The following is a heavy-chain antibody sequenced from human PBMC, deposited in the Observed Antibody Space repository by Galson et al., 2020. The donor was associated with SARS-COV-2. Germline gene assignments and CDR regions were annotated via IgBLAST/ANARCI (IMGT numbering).Heavy chain of an antibody. CDR1: GFTFSSYW. V-gene: IGHV3-7*01. Sequence: GGSLRLSCAASGFTFSSYWMSWVRQAPGKGLEWVANIKQDGSEKYYVDSVKGRFTISRDNAKNSLYLQMNSLRAEDTAVYYCARDMRAPNYYDSSGYPRGDAFDIWGQGTMVTVSS. CDR3: ARDMRAPNYYDSSGYPRGDAFDI. J-gene: IGHJ3*02. D-gene: IGHD3-22*01. CDR2: IKQDGSEK.